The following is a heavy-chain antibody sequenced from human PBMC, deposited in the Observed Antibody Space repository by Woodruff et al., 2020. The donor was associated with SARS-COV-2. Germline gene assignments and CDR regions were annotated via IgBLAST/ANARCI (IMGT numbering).Heavy chain of an antibody. D-gene: IGHD5-12*01. CDR2: INTNTGNP. V-gene: IGHV7-4-1*02. CDR3: ARGGYSGYVFLDY. Sequence: QDSGQGLEWMGWINTNTGNPTYAQGFTGRFVFSLDTSVSTAYLQISSLKAEDTAVYYCARGGYSGYVFLDYWGQG. J-gene: IGHJ4*02.